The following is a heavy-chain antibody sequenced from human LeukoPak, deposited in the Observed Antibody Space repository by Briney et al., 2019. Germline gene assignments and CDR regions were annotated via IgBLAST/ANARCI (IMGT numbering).Heavy chain of an antibody. CDR3: ARGYSGYDIPPFDP. J-gene: IGHJ5*02. CDR2: ISSSSSYI. CDR1: VFTFSSYS. V-gene: IGHV3-21*01. Sequence: TSGGSLRLSCAPSVFTFSSYSMNWVRQAPGKGLEWVSSISSSSSYIYYADSVKGRFTISRDNAKNSLYLQMNSLRAEDTAVYYCARGYSGYDIPPFDPWGQGTLVTVSS. D-gene: IGHD5-12*01.